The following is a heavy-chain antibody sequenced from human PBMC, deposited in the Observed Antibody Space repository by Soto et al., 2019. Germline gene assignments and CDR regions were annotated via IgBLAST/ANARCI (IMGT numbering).Heavy chain of an antibody. Sequence: PSETLSLTCAVYGGSFSGYYWSWIRQPPGKGQEWIGEINHSGSTNYNPSLKSRVTISVDTSKNQFSLKLSSVTAADTAVYYCARGSVGYSSSWYREDYYYYGMDVWGQGTTVT. D-gene: IGHD6-13*01. CDR2: INHSGST. V-gene: IGHV4-34*01. CDR1: GGSFSGYY. CDR3: ARGSVGYSSSWYREDYYYYGMDV. J-gene: IGHJ6*02.